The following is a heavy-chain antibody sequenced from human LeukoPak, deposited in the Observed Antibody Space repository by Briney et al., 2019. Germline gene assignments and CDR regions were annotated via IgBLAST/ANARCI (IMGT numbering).Heavy chain of an antibody. CDR3: ATGHSYGYDY. D-gene: IGHD5-18*01. CDR2: VKGDGRTT. J-gene: IGHJ4*02. V-gene: IGHV3-74*01. Sequence: GGSLRLSCAASGLTFSDFWMHWVRQPPGKGLVWVALVKGDGRTTIYADSVKGRFTISRDNAKDTLYLQMNSLRADDSGVYYCATGHSYGYDYWGQGVLVTVSS. CDR1: GLTFSDFW.